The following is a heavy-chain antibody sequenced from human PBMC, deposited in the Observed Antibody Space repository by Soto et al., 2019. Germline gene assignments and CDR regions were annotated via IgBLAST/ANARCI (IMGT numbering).Heavy chain of an antibody. V-gene: IGHV3-30*18. CDR2: ISYDGSNK. CDR3: AKDHLMTTVTTVGY. CDR1: GFTFSSYG. Sequence: QVQLVESGGGVVQPGRSLRLSCAASGFTFSSYGMHWVRQAPGKGLEWVAVISYDGSNKYYADSVKGRFTISRDNSKNTLYLQMNSLRDEDTAVYYCAKDHLMTTVTTVGYWGQGTLVTVSS. J-gene: IGHJ4*02. D-gene: IGHD4-17*01.